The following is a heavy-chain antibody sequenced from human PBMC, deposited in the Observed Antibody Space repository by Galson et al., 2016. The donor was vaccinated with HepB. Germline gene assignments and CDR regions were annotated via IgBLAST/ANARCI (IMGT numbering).Heavy chain of an antibody. CDR3: ARVGEAILDHYAMDV. CDR2: IIPIFGTA. CDR1: GGTFSSYA. V-gene: IGHV1-69*13. Sequence: SVKVSCKASGGTFSSYAIIWVRQAPGQGLEWMGGIIPIFGTANYAQKFQGRVTITADESTSTAYMELSSLRSEDTAVYYCARVGEAILDHYAMDVWGQGTTVTVSS. D-gene: IGHD3-3*01. J-gene: IGHJ6*02.